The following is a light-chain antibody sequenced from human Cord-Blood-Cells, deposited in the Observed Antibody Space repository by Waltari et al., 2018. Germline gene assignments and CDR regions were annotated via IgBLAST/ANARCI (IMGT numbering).Light chain of an antibody. V-gene: IGKV2-28*01. J-gene: IGKJ2*03. CDR1: QSLLHSNGYNY. CDR2: LGS. CDR3: MQALQTPRYS. Sequence: DIVMPRSPLSLPVAPGEPASISCSSRQSLLHSNGYNYLDWYLQKPGQSPQLLIYLGSNRASGVPDRFSGSGSGTDFTLKISRVEAEDVGVYYCMQALQTPRYSFGQGTKLEIK.